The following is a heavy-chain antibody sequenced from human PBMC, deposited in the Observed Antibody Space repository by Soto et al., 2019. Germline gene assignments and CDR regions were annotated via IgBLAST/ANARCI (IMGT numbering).Heavy chain of an antibody. CDR3: ARERITMVRGVIITLSWFDP. Sequence: PSENLSLTCAVYGGSFSGYYWSWIRQPPGKGLEWIGEINHSGSTNYNPSLKSRVTISVDTSKNQFSLKLSSVTAADTAVYYCARERITMVRGVIITLSWFDPWGQGTLVTVSS. CDR2: INHSGST. D-gene: IGHD3-10*01. CDR1: GGSFSGYY. J-gene: IGHJ5*02. V-gene: IGHV4-34*01.